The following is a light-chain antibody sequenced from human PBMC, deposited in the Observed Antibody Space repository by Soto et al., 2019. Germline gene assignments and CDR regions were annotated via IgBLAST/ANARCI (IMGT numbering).Light chain of an antibody. J-gene: IGKJ4*01. CDR3: QLYAKKPPIT. V-gene: IGKV3-20*01. CDR1: QSVSSSF. CDR2: GAS. Sequence: EIVLTQSPGTLSLSPGERATLSCRASQSVSSSFLAWYQQKPGQAPRLLIYGASNRATGIPDRFSGSGSGTDFTLTISRLEPVDFAVYYCQLYAKKPPITFCGGTKVDIX.